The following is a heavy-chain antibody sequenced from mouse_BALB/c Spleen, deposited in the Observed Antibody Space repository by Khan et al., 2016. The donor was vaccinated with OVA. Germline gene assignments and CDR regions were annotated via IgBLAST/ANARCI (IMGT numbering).Heavy chain of an antibody. V-gene: IGHV1-9*01. CDR2: ILPGSGST. CDR3: APNWFWFAY. D-gene: IGHD4-1*01. J-gene: IGHJ3*01. Sequence: QVQLQQPGTELMKPGASVKISCKATGYTFSNYWIEWVKQRPGHGLEWIGEILPGSGSTNYNEKFKGKATFTADTSSNTAYMQLNSLTSEDSAVYYCAPNWFWFAYWGQGTLVTVSA. CDR1: GYTFSNYW.